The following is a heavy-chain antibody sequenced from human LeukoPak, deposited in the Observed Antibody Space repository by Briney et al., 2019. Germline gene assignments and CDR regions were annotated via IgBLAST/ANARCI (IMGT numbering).Heavy chain of an antibody. J-gene: IGHJ4*02. D-gene: IGHD2-15*01. Sequence: GGSLRLSCEASGFTFSSYAIRWVRQAPGKGLEWVAVISYDGSNKYYADSVKGRFTISRDNSKNTLYLQMNSLRAEDTAVYYCARDIMVDLGYCSGGSCYSLVFDYWGQGTLVTVSS. CDR1: GFTFSSYA. V-gene: IGHV3-30-3*01. CDR2: ISYDGSNK. CDR3: ARDIMVDLGYCSGGSCYSLVFDY.